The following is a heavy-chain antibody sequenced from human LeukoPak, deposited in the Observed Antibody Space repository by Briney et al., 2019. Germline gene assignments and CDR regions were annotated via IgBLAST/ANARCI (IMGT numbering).Heavy chain of an antibody. CDR1: GYTFTSYY. J-gene: IGHJ3*02. V-gene: IGHV1-46*01. Sequence: ASVKVFCKASGYTFTSYYIHWVRQAPGQGLEWMGIINPSGGSTNYAQKFQGRVTMTRDTSTTTVYMELSSLRSEDTAVYYCARDRGCGTNCYSAFDIWGQGTMISVSS. D-gene: IGHD2-21*02. CDR3: ARDRGCGTNCYSAFDI. CDR2: INPSGGST.